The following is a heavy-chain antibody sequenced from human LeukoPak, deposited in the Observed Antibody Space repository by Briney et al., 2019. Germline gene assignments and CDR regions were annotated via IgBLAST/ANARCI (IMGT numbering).Heavy chain of an antibody. CDR2: ISAYNGNT. J-gene: IGHJ4*02. CDR1: GYTFTSYG. V-gene: IGHV1-18*01. D-gene: IGHD3-22*01. CDR3: ARDVPYYDSSGYPLDY. Sequence: ASVKASCKASGYTFTSYGISWVRQAPGQGLEWMGWISAYNGNTNYAQKLQGRVTMTTDTSTSTAYMELRSLRSDDTAVYYCARDVPYYDSSGYPLDYWGQGTLVTVSS.